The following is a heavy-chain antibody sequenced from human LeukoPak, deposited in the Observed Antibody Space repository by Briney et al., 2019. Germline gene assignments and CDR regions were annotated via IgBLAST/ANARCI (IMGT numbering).Heavy chain of an antibody. J-gene: IGHJ4*02. Sequence: GESLKISCKGSGYSFTSYWIGWVRQMPGKGLEWMGIIYPGDSDTRYSPSFQGQVTISADKSISTAYLQWSSLKASDTAMYYCARHGDHYYYGSGSYTYWGQGTLVTVSS. CDR1: GYSFTSYW. CDR2: IYPGDSDT. V-gene: IGHV5-51*01. CDR3: ARHGDHYYYGSGSYTY. D-gene: IGHD3-10*01.